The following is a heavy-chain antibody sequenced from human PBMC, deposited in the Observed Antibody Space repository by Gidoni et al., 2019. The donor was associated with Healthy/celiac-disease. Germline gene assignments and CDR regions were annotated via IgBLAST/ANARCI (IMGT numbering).Heavy chain of an antibody. Sequence: QVQLQQWCAGLLTPSETLSLTCAVYGGSFSGYYWSWIRQPPGKGLEWIGEINHSGSTNYNPSLKSRVTISVDTSKNQFSLKLSSVTAADTAVYYCARGQSSSTARNWFDPWGQGTLVTVSS. CDR1: GGSFSGYY. CDR3: ARGQSSSTARNWFDP. J-gene: IGHJ5*02. D-gene: IGHD2-2*01. CDR2: INHSGST. V-gene: IGHV4-34*01.